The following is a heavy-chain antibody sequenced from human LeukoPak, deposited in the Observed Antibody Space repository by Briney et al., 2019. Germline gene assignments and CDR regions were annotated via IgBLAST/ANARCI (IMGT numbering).Heavy chain of an antibody. D-gene: IGHD5-24*01. V-gene: IGHV3-21*01. CDR2: ISSSSSYI. J-gene: IGHJ6*03. CDR1: GFTFSSYS. Sequence: GGSLRLSCAASGFTFSSYSMNWVRQAPGKGLEWVSSISSSSSYIYYADSVKGRFTISRDNAKNSLYLQMNSLRAEDTAVYYCARERGYRVYYYYYMDVWGKGTTVTVSS. CDR3: ARERGYRVYYYYYMDV.